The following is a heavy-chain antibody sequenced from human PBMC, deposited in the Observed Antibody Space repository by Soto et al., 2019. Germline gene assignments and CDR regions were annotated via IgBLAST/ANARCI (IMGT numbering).Heavy chain of an antibody. CDR2: ISGAGGST. Sequence: EVQLLESGGGLVQPGGSLRLSCAASQFTFSYYAMGWVRQAPGKGLEWVSLISGAGGSTNYADSVKGRFAISRDHSENNLYLQMNSLSAEDTAVYYCSKGRPPFDLWGRGTLVIVSS. V-gene: IGHV3-23*01. CDR3: SKGRPPFDL. D-gene: IGHD6-6*01. CDR1: QFTFSYYA. J-gene: IGHJ2*01.